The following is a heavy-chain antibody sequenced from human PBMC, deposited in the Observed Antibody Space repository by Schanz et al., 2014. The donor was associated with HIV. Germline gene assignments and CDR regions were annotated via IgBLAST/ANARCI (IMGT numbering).Heavy chain of an antibody. J-gene: IGHJ4*02. Sequence: EVQLVESGGGLAQPGRSLRLSCAASGFTFDDYAMHWVRQAPGKGLEWVSSISWDSDIIGYADSVKGRFTISRDNAKNSLYLQMNSLTTDDTALYYCAKGDDSSTSYSNYFDFWGQEALVTVSS. CDR1: GFTFDDYA. V-gene: IGHV3-9*01. D-gene: IGHD3-22*01. CDR2: ISWDSDII. CDR3: AKGDDSSTSYSNYFDF.